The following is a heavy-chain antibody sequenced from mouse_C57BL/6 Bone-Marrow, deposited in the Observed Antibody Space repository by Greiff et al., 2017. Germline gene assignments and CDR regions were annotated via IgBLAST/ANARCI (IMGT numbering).Heavy chain of an antibody. CDR1: GYTFTSYG. Sequence: QVHVKQSGAELARPGASVKLSCKASGYTFTSYGISWVKQRTGQGLEWIGEIYPRSGNTYYNEKFKGKATLTADKSSSTAYMELRSLTSEDSAVYFCARGLGRGGYWGQGTTLTVSS. CDR3: ARGLGRGGY. CDR2: IYPRSGNT. J-gene: IGHJ2*01. D-gene: IGHD4-1*01. V-gene: IGHV1-81*01.